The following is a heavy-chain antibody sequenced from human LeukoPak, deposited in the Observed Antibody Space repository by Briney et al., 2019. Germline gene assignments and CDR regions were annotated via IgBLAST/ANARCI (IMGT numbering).Heavy chain of an antibody. J-gene: IGHJ5*02. CDR3: ARGGTYNDILSFDP. Sequence: PSETLSLTCTVSGGSISYYDWTWIRQSPGKGLEWIGQIYYTGRTYYNPSLERRVTISLDTSRIQFSLIMTSVTAADTTMYYCARGGTYNDILSFDPWGQGTLVSVSS. V-gene: IGHV4-59*01. CDR1: GGSISYYD. CDR2: IYYTGRT. D-gene: IGHD3-9*01.